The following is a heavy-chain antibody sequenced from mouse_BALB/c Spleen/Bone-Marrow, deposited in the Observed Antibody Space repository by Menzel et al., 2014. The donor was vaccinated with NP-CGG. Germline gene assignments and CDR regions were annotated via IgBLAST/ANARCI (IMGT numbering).Heavy chain of an antibody. CDR2: INPNNGGT. CDR1: GYTFTEYT. V-gene: IGHV1-18*01. Sequence: VQLKESGPELVKPGASVKISCKTSGYTFTEYTMHWVKQSQGKSLEWIGGINPNNGGTSYNQKFKGKATLTVDKSSSTAYMELRSLTSEDSAVYYCARRYYGPYVMDNWGQGTSVTVSS. J-gene: IGHJ4*01. CDR3: ARRYYGPYVMDN. D-gene: IGHD1-2*01.